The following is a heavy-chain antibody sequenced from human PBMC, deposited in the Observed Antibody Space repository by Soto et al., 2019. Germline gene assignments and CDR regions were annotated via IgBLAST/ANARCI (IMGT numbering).Heavy chain of an antibody. Sequence: QVQLVQSGAEEKKPGASVKVSCKASGYTFTSYAMHWVRQAPGQRLEWMGWINAGNGNTKYSQKFQGRVTIPRDTSAGTAYRELSSLRSEDTAVYYCARDGADLDEADYWGQGTLVTVSA. D-gene: IGHD1-1*01. J-gene: IGHJ4*02. CDR1: GYTFTSYA. V-gene: IGHV1-3*05. CDR3: ARDGADLDEADY. CDR2: INAGNGNT.